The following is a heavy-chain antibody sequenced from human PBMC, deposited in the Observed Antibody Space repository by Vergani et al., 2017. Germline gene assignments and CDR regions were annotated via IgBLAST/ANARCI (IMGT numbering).Heavy chain of an antibody. D-gene: IGHD3-22*01. CDR2: IIPIFGTA. CDR1: GYTFTSYA. Sequence: QVQLVQSGSELKKPGASVKVSCKASGYTFTSYAMNWVRQAPGQGLEWMGGIIPIFGTANYAQKFQGRVTITADESTSTAYMELSSLRSEDTAVYYCARLTYYDSSGYYSFGGIDYWGQGTLVTVSS. J-gene: IGHJ4*02. V-gene: IGHV1-69*01. CDR3: ARLTYYDSSGYYSFGGIDY.